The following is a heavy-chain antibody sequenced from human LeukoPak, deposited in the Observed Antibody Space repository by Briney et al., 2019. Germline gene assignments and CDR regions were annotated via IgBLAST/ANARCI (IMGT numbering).Heavy chain of an antibody. J-gene: IGHJ4*02. Sequence: GGSLRLSCAASGFTFSSYAMSWVRQAPGKGLVWVSRINRDGSSTSYADSVKGRFTISRDNAKNTLYLQMNSLRAEDTAVYYCARGGGYSYGSFDYWGQGTLVTVSS. CDR3: ARGGGYSYGSFDY. D-gene: IGHD5-18*01. V-gene: IGHV3-74*01. CDR1: GFTFSSYA. CDR2: INRDGSST.